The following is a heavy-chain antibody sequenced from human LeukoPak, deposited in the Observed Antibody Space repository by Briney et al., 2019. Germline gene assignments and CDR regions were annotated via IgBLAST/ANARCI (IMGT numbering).Heavy chain of an antibody. V-gene: IGHV4-34*01. J-gene: IGHJ6*03. CDR2: INHSGST. CDR1: GGSFSGYY. Sequence: PSETLSLTCAVYGGSFSGYYWSWIRQASGKGLEWIGEINHSGSTNYNPSLKSRVTISGDPSKNQFSLKLSSVAASDTAVYFCARVGYSYVINDWSRTGLGAYPTKYYYHMDVWGKGTTVTVSS. CDR3: ARVGYSYVINDWSRTGLGAYPTKYYYHMDV. D-gene: IGHD5-18*01.